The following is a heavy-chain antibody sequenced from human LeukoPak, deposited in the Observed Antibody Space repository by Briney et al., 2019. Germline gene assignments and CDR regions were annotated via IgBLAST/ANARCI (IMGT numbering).Heavy chain of an antibody. V-gene: IGHV3-53*01. Sequence: QTGGSLRLSCAASGFTVSSNYMSWVRQVPGKGLEWVSVIYSGGSTYYADSVKGRFTISRDNSKNTLYLQMNSLRAEDTAVYYCAKAPGSGYYPYYFDYWGQGTLVTVSS. CDR2: IYSGGST. J-gene: IGHJ4*02. CDR3: AKAPGSGYYPYYFDY. CDR1: GFTVSSNY. D-gene: IGHD3-22*01.